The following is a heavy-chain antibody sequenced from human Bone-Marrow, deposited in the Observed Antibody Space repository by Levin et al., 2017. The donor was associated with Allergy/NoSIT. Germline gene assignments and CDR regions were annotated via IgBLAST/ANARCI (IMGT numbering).Heavy chain of an antibody. D-gene: IGHD3-22*01. CDR1: GDSIRTNNW. V-gene: IGHV4-4*02. CDR3: ARAIYFYDNAAYPRVDY. J-gene: IGHJ4*02. Sequence: PSETLSLTCSVSGDSIRTNNWWSWVRQTPGKGLEWIGEIDQRGNTNYSPSLRSRVTMSVDKSKNQFSLRLTSVTAADTAIYYCARAIYFYDNAAYPRVDYWGQGTLVTVSS. CDR2: IDQRGNT.